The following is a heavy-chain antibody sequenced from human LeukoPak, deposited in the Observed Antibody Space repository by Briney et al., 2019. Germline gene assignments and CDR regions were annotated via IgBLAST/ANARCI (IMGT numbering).Heavy chain of an antibody. CDR3: ARSHSGGFGELLDFDY. Sequence: SEILSLTCTVSGGSISSYCWSWIRQPPGKGLEWIGYIYYSGSTNYNPSLKSRVTISVDTSKNQFSLKLSSVTAADTAVYYCARSHSGGFGELLDFDYWGQGTLVTVSS. J-gene: IGHJ4*02. CDR1: GGSISSYC. CDR2: IYYSGST. D-gene: IGHD3-10*01. V-gene: IGHV4-59*01.